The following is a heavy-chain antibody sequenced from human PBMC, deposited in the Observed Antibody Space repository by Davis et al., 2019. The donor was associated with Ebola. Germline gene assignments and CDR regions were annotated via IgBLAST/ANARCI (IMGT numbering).Heavy chain of an antibody. D-gene: IGHD3-10*01. V-gene: IGHV3-74*01. CDR1: GFTFSSYS. Sequence: GESLKISCAASGFTFSSYSMNWVRQAPGKGLVWVSRIKSDGSSTSYADSVKGRFTISRDNAKNTLYLQMNSLRAEDTAVYYCARDRYYYGSGSYFYFDYWGQGTLVTVSS. CDR3: ARDRYYYGSGSYFYFDY. CDR2: IKSDGSST. J-gene: IGHJ4*02.